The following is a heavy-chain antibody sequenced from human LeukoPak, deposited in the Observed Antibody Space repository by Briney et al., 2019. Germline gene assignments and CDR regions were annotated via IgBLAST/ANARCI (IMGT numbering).Heavy chain of an antibody. CDR3: ARVDGTGLEGGAFDI. D-gene: IGHD1-1*01. CDR2: IYHSGST. V-gene: IGHV4-30-2*01. J-gene: IGHJ3*02. CDR1: GGSISSGGYY. Sequence: PSETLSLTCTVSGGSISSGGYYWSWIRQPPGKGLEWIGYIYHSGSTYYNPSLKSRVTISVDRSKNQFSLKLSSVTAADTAVYYCARVDGTGLEGGAFDIWGQGTMVTASS.